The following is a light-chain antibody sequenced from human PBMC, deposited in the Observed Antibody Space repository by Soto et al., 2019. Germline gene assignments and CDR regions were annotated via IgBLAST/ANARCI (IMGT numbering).Light chain of an antibody. CDR3: SSYTISNTLV. CDR1: SSDVGGYNY. V-gene: IGLV2-14*01. CDR2: DVS. J-gene: IGLJ1*01. Sequence: QSALTQPVSVSGSPGQSITISCTGTSSDVGGYNYVSWYQQYPGKAPKLMIYDVSNRPSGVSNRFSGSKSGNAASLTISGLQAEDEADYYCSSYTISNTLVFGSGTKVTVL.